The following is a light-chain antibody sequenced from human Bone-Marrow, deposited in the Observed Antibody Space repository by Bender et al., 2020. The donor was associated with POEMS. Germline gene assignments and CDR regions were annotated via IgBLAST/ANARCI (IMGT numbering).Light chain of an antibody. J-gene: IGLJ1*01. CDR2: YDT. Sequence: SSVLTQPPSVSVAPGKTARITCGGDSIGSNPVSWYHQKPGQAPVLVIYYDTDRPSGIPERFSGSNSGSTATLTISGLQAEDEADYYCCSYVGTTTYDIFGHGTKVTVL. V-gene: IGLV3-21*01. CDR3: CSYVGTTTYDI. CDR1: SIGSNP.